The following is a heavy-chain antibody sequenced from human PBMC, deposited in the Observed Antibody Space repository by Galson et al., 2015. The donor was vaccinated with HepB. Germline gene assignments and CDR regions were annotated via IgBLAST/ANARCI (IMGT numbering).Heavy chain of an antibody. V-gene: IGHV3-23*01. J-gene: IGHJ4*02. CDR3: ATSVYSSTWYLDS. CDR2: ISDSGGST. CDR1: GFTFSSYA. Sequence: SLRLSCAASGFTFSSYAMSWVRQAPGKGLEWVSAISDSGGSTFYADSVKGRFTISRDNSKNTLYLQMNSLRVEDTAVYYCATSVYSSTWYLDSWGQGTLVAVSS. D-gene: IGHD6-13*01.